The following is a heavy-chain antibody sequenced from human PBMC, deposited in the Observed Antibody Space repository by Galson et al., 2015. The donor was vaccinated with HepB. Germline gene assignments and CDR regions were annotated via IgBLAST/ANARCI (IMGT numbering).Heavy chain of an antibody. D-gene: IGHD4-17*01. CDR3: TSAPYGDYVFL. V-gene: IGHV3-73*01. Sequence: SLRLSCAASGFTFSGSAMHWVRQASGKGLEWVGRIRSKANSYATAYAASVKGRFTISRDDSKNTAYLQMNSLKTEDTAVYYCTSAPYGDYVFLWGRGTLVTVSS. CDR1: GFTFSGSA. CDR2: IRSKANSYAT. J-gene: IGHJ2*01.